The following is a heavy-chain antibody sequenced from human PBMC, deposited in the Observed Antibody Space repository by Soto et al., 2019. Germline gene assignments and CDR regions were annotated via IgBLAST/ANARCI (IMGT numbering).Heavy chain of an antibody. CDR1: GGSFSGYS. J-gene: IGHJ5*01. Sequence: SETLSLTCAVYGGSFSGYSWSWIRQPPGKGLEWIGEINHSGTTKCNPSLESRVTISVDTSKNQFSLKLSSVTAADTAVYYCASIAVAGTFDSWGQGTLVTVSS. V-gene: IGHV4-34*01. D-gene: IGHD6-19*01. CDR2: INHSGTT. CDR3: ASIAVAGTFDS.